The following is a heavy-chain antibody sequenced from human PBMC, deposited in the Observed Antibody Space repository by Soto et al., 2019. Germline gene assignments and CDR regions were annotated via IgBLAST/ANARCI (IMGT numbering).Heavy chain of an antibody. D-gene: IGHD3-9*01. CDR2: IHHSGST. J-gene: IGHJ5*02. V-gene: IGHV4-30-2*01. CDR3: ASLTGYYTRWFDP. Sequence: SETLSLTCAVSGGSISSGGCFWSWIRQPPGKGLEWIGYIHHSGSTYYNPSLKSRVSISVDRSKNQFSLKLSSVTAADTAVYYCASLTGYYTRWFDPWGQGTLVTVSS. CDR1: GGSISSGGCF.